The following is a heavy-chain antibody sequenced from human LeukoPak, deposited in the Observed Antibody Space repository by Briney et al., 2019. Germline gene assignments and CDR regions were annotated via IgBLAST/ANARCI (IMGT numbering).Heavy chain of an antibody. CDR1: GYNFISHG. V-gene: IGHV1-18*01. J-gene: IGHJ3*01. CDR2: INAYNGGT. CDR3: AREGGGNYYRVFDV. Sequence: ASVKVSCKASGYNFISHGINWVRQAPGQGLEWMGWINAYNGGTNYAQKFQGRVTMTTDTSTSTVYMELRSLTSDDTAVYYCAREGGGNYYRVFDVWGQGTMVTVSS. D-gene: IGHD1-26*01.